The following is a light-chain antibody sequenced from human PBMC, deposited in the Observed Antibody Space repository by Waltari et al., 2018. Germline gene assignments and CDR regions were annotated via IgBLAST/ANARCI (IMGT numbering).Light chain of an antibody. CDR2: EVS. J-gene: IGLJ3*02. CDR3: SSYADNTLV. CDR1: SSAY. V-gene: IGLV2-8*01. Sequence: QSALTQPPSASGSPGQSVTISCTGPSSAYVSWFQHHPGKAPKLMIYEVSKRPSGVPDRFSGSKSGNTASLTVSGLQADDEAHYYCSSYADNTLVFGGGTKLTVL.